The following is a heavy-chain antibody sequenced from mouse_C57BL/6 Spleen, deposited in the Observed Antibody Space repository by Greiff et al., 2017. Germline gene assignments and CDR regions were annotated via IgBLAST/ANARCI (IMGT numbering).Heavy chain of an antibody. D-gene: IGHD2-3*01. Sequence: QVQLQQSGAELMKPGASVKLSCKATGYTFTGYWIEWVKQRPGHGLEWIGEILPGSGSTNYNEKFKGKATFTADTSSNTAYMQLSSLPTEDSAIYYGARGWVPDGYHRHFDYWGQGTTLTVSS. CDR3: ARGWVPDGYHRHFDY. J-gene: IGHJ2*01. CDR1: GYTFTGYW. CDR2: ILPGSGST. V-gene: IGHV1-9*01.